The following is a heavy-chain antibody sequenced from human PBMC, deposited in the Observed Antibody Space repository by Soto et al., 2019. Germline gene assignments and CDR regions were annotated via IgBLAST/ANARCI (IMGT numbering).Heavy chain of an antibody. CDR3: AGGYCSSTSCLYYYYMDV. D-gene: IGHD2-2*03. CDR1: GFTFSSYA. CDR2: ISGSGGST. J-gene: IGHJ6*03. Sequence: GGSLRLSCASSGFTFSSYAMSLVRQAPGKGLEWVSAISGSGGSTYYADSVKGRFTISRDNSKDTLYLQMNSLRAEDTAVYYCAGGYCSSTSCLYYYYMDVWGKGTTVTVSS. V-gene: IGHV3-23*01.